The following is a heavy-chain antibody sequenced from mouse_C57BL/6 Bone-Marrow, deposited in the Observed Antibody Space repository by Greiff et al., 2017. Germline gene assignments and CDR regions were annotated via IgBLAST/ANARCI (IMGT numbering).Heavy chain of an antibody. CDR3: IRYDYDPAWFAY. Sequence: EVQLVESGAELVRPGASVKLSCTASGFNIKDDYMHWVKQRPEQGLEWIGWIDPENGDTEYASKFQGKATITADTSSNPAYLQLSSLTSEDTAVYYCIRYDYDPAWFAYWGQGTLVTVSA. CDR2: IDPENGDT. CDR1: GFNIKDDY. J-gene: IGHJ3*01. D-gene: IGHD2-4*01. V-gene: IGHV14-4*01.